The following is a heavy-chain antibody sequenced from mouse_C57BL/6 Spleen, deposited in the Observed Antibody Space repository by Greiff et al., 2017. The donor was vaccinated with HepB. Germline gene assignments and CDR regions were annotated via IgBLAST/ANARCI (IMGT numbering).Heavy chain of an antibody. CDR3: ARSGYYSKSWFAY. V-gene: IGHV1-64*01. CDR2: IHPNSGST. Sequence: QVQLQQPGAELVKPGASVKLSCKASGYTFTSYWMHWVKQRPGQGLEWIGMIHPNSGSTNYNEKFKSKATLTVDKSSSTAYMQLSSLTSEDSAVYYCARSGYYSKSWFAYWGQGTLVTVSA. D-gene: IGHD2-5*01. CDR1: GYTFTSYW. J-gene: IGHJ3*01.